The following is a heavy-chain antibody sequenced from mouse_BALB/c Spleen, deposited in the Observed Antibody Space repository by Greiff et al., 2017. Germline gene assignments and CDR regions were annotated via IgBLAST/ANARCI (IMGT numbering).Heavy chain of an antibody. CDR2: INPYNDGT. V-gene: IGHV1-14*01. CDR3: ARNYGYDRFAY. J-gene: IGHJ3*01. Sequence: VQLQQSGPELVKPGASVKMSCKASGYTFTSYVMHWVKQKPGQGLEWIGYINPYNDGTKYNEKFKGKATLTSDKSSSTAYMELSSLTSEDSAGYYCARNYGYDRFAYWGQGTLVTVSA. CDR1: GYTFTSYV. D-gene: IGHD2-2*01.